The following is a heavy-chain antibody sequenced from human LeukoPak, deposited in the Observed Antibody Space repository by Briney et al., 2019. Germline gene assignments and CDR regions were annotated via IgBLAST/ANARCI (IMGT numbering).Heavy chain of an antibody. CDR3: ARGEIGGQCQLLSIGY. D-gene: IGHD2-2*01. V-gene: IGHV1-69*04. Sequence: ASVKVSCKASGGTFSSYAISWVRQAPGQGLEWMGRIIPILGIANYAQKFQGRVTITADKSTSTAYMELSSLRSEDTAVYYCARGEIGGQCQLLSIGYWGQGTLVTVSS. J-gene: IGHJ4*02. CDR1: GGTFSSYA. CDR2: IIPILGIA.